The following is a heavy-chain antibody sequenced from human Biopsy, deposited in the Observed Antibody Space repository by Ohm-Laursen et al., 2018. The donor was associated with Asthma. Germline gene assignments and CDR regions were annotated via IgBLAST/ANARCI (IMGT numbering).Heavy chain of an antibody. V-gene: IGHV3-48*02. J-gene: IGHJ4*02. CDR1: GFTFSSYS. Sequence: GSLRLSCSASGFTFSSYSMNWVRQAPGKGLEWVSYISSSSSTIYYADSVKGRCTISRDNAKNSLYLQMNSLRDEDTAVYYCARFKRGYSYGYAGVFDYWGQGTLVTVSS. D-gene: IGHD5-18*01. CDR3: ARFKRGYSYGYAGVFDY. CDR2: ISSSSSTI.